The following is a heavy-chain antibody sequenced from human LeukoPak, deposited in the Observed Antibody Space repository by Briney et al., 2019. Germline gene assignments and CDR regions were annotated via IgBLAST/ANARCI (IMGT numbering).Heavy chain of an antibody. Sequence: EASVKVSCKASGGTFSSYAIGWVRQAPGQGLEWVGGIIPIFGTANYAQKFQGRVTITTDESTSTAYMELSSLRSEDTAVYYCARADSSRIGYYFDYWGQGTLVTVSS. CDR2: IIPIFGTA. D-gene: IGHD6-13*01. CDR3: ARADSSRIGYYFDY. V-gene: IGHV1-69*05. J-gene: IGHJ4*02. CDR1: GGTFSSYA.